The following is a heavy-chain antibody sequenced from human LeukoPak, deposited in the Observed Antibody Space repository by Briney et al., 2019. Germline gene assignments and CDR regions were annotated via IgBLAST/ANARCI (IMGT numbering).Heavy chain of an antibody. J-gene: IGHJ6*04. Sequence: GGSLRLSCAGSGFSFSSYEMKWVRQAPGKGLEWVSYISSSGGTRYYADSVKGRFTMSRDNAKNSLYLQMNSLRAEDTAVYYCAELGITMIGGVWGKGTTVTISS. CDR3: AELGITMIGGV. D-gene: IGHD3-10*02. CDR1: GFSFSSYE. CDR2: ISSSGGTR. V-gene: IGHV3-48*03.